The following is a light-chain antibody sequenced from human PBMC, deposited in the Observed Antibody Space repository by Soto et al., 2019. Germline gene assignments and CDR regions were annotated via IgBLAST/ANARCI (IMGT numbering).Light chain of an antibody. CDR2: GVT. CDR3: CSFTSSSL. CDR1: ATDIGGYNY. V-gene: IGLV2-14*03. Sequence: QSVLTQPASVSGCPGQSITISCAGTATDIGGYNYVSWYQHHPGRAPKLIIYGVTNRPSGVSNRFSGSKSGNTASLTISGLQAEDEADYYCCSFTSSSLFGTGTKVTVL. J-gene: IGLJ1*01.